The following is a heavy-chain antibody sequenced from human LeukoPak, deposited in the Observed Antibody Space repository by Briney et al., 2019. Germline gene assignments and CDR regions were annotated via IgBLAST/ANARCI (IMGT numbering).Heavy chain of an antibody. CDR1: GGSISSYY. V-gene: IGHV4-59*01. D-gene: IGHD3-3*01. Sequence: SETLSLTCTVSGGSISSYYWSWIRQPPGKGLEWIGYIYYSGSTNYNPSLKSRVTISVDTSKNQFSLKLSSVTAADTAVYYCAAGVAESSRGDYWGQETLVTVSS. J-gene: IGHJ4*02. CDR2: IYYSGST. CDR3: AAGVAESSRGDY.